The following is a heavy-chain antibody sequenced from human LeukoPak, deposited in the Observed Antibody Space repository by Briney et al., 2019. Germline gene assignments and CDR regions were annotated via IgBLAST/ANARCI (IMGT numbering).Heavy chain of an antibody. V-gene: IGHV4-34*01. J-gene: IGHJ4*02. D-gene: IGHD6-13*01. CDR2: INHGGST. CDR3: ARGGSSSWYLKGSKFDY. Sequence: PSETLSLTGAVYGGSFSGYYWSWIRQPPGKGLEWIGEINHGGSTNYNPSLKSRVTISVDTSKNQFSLKLSSVTAADTAVYYCARGGSSSWYLKGSKFDYWGQGTLVTVSS. CDR1: GGSFSGYY.